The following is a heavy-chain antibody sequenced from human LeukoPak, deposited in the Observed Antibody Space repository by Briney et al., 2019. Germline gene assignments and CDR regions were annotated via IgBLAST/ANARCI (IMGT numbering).Heavy chain of an antibody. CDR1: GGSFSGYY. D-gene: IGHD3/OR15-3a*01. Sequence: NPSETLSLTCAVYGGSFSGYYWSWIRQPPGKGLEWIGEINHSGSTNYNPSLKSRVTISVDTSKNQFSLTLSSVTAADTALCYCARLRGPYYYYYYMDVWGKGTTVTVSS. CDR2: INHSGST. CDR3: ARLRGPYYYYYYMDV. J-gene: IGHJ6*03. V-gene: IGHV4-34*01.